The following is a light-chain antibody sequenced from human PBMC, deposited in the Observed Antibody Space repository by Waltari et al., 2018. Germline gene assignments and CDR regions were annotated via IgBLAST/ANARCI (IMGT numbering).Light chain of an antibody. CDR2: RDT. CDR1: ALPKQY. V-gene: IGLV3-25*03. J-gene: IGLJ1*01. CDR3: QSADTSGAYV. Sequence: SYELTQPPSVSVSPGQTATITFSGTALPKQYAYWYQQRPGQAPVLMISRDTERPSGVPERFSGSTSGTTVSLTITGVQAEDEADYYCQSADTSGAYVFGPGTRVTVL.